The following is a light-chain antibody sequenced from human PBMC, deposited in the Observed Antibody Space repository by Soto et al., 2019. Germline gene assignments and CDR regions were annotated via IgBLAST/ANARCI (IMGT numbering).Light chain of an antibody. V-gene: IGKV3-11*01. Sequence: EIVLTQSPATLSLSPGERATLSCRASQSVSSYLAWYQQKPGQAPRLLIYDASNRPTGIPARYSGSGSETDFTLTISSPEPEDCAVYYCQQRSKRLTFGGVTKVEIK. CDR2: DAS. CDR3: QQRSKRLT. J-gene: IGKJ4*01. CDR1: QSVSSY.